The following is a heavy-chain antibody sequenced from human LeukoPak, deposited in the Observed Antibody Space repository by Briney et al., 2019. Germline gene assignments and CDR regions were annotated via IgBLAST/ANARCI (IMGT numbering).Heavy chain of an antibody. CDR1: GFTFSSNG. CDR3: AKGGDGYNYYFDY. V-gene: IGHV3-23*01. J-gene: IGHJ4*02. CDR2: ISGSGGSI. Sequence: GGSLRLSCAASGFTFSSNGMPWVRQAPGKGLEWVSGISGSGGSIRYADSVKGRFIISRDNSKNTLYLQMNSLRAEDTAVYYCAKGGDGYNYYFDYWGQETLVTVSS. D-gene: IGHD5-24*01.